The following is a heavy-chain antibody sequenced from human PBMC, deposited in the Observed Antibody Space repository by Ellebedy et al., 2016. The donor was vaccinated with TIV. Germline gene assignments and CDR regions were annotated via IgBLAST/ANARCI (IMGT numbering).Heavy chain of an antibody. Sequence: GESLKISCAASGFTFSSYAMTWVRQAPGKGLEWVSAINSISGSTWYAESVKGRFTISRDNSKNTLYLQMSSLRADDTAIYYCAKDRSPTMIALDFWGQGTLVTVSS. CDR3: AKDRSPTMIALDF. J-gene: IGHJ4*02. D-gene: IGHD3-22*01. CDR1: GFTFSSYA. V-gene: IGHV3-23*01. CDR2: INSISGST.